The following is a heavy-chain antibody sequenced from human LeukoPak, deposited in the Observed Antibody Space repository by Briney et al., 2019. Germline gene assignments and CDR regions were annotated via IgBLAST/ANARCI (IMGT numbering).Heavy chain of an antibody. D-gene: IGHD1-1*01. V-gene: IGHV3-74*01. J-gene: IGHJ4*02. CDR3: ARDSPGYLAYDS. CDR2: INSDGSTT. CDR1: GFTFSNYW. Sequence: GGSLRLSCAASGFTFSNYWMHWVRQAPGKGLVWVSRINSDGSTTSYADSVKGRFTISRDNAKKKLYLQMNSLRAEDTAVYYCARDSPGYLAYDSWGQGTLVTVSS.